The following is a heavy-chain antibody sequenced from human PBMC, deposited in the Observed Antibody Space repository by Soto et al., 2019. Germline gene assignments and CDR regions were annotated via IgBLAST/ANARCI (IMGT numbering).Heavy chain of an antibody. CDR2: IYYSGST. V-gene: IGHV4-39*01. CDR1: GGSISSSSYY. Sequence: SETLSLTCTVSGGSISSSSYYWGWIRQPPGKGLEWIGSIYYSGSTYYNPSLKSRVTISVDTSKNQFSLKLSSVTAADTAVYYCARQVVVAATPISFDYWGQGTLVTVSS. J-gene: IGHJ4*02. D-gene: IGHD2-15*01. CDR3: ARQVVVAATPISFDY.